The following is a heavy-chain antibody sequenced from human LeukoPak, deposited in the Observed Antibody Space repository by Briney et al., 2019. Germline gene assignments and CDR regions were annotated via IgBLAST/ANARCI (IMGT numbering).Heavy chain of an antibody. D-gene: IGHD5-18*01. CDR1: GGSISSRSYY. Sequence: SETLSLTCTVSGGSISSRSYYWGWIRPPPGKGLEWIGTIYYSGSTYYNPSLKSRVTISVDTSKNQFSLKLSSVTAADTAVYYCARGGIQLPDYWGQGTLVTVSS. J-gene: IGHJ4*02. V-gene: IGHV4-39*01. CDR2: IYYSGST. CDR3: ARGGIQLPDY.